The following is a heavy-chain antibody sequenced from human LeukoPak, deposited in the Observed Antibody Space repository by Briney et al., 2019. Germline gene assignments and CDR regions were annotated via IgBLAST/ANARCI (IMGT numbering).Heavy chain of an antibody. CDR1: GFTFSSYS. D-gene: IGHD6-25*01. Sequence: PGGSLRLSCAASGFTFSSYSMVWVRQAPGKGLEWVSSISGSSTYIYYADSVKGRFTISRDNAKNSLYLQTNSLRDEDTGVYFCASWDGPSAALGVWGQGTTVTVSS. V-gene: IGHV3-21*01. J-gene: IGHJ6*02. CDR2: ISGSSTYI. CDR3: ASWDGPSAALGV.